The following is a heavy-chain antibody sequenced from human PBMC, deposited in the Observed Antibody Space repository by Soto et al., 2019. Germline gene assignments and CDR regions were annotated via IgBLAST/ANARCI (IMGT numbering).Heavy chain of an antibody. D-gene: IGHD3-10*01. V-gene: IGHV4-39*01. CDR3: ARHAKSLQITMGWFDP. J-gene: IGHJ5*02. CDR1: GGSISSSSYY. Sequence: QLQLQESGPGLVKPSETLSLTCTVSGGSISSSSYYWGWIRQPPGKGLEWIGSIYYSGSTYYNPSLKSRVTISVDTSKNQFSLKLSSVTAADTAVYYCARHAKSLQITMGWFDPWGQGTLVTVSS. CDR2: IYYSGST.